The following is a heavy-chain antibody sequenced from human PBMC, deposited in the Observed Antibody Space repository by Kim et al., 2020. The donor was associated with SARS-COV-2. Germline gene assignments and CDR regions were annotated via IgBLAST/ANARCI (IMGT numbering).Heavy chain of an antibody. V-gene: IGHV4-4*02. Sequence: SETLSLTCAVSGVSISSTNWWSWVRQPPGKGLEWIGEIYHSGSTNYNPSLTSPPTLSVEKSKNQFSLNLSSVTAAATAVYYCARDREGPFDYWGQGTLVT. CDR2: IYHSGST. CDR3: ARDREGPFDY. D-gene: IGHD1-26*01. CDR1: GVSISSTNW. J-gene: IGHJ4*02.